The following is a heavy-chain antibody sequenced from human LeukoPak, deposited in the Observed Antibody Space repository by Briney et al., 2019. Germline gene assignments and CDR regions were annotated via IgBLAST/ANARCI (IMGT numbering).Heavy chain of an antibody. CDR1: GGSFSGYY. V-gene: IGHV4-34*01. Sequence: SETLSLTCAVYGGSFSGYYWSWIRQPPGKGLEWIGEINHSGSTNYNPSLKSRVTISVDTSKNQFSLKLSSVTAADTAVYYCARGRYNSSTENQYYFDYWGQGTLVTVSS. CDR2: INHSGST. CDR3: ARGRYNSSTENQYYFDY. J-gene: IGHJ4*02. D-gene: IGHD6-6*01.